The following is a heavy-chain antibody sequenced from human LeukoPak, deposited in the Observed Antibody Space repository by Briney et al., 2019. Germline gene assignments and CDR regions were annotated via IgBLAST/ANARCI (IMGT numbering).Heavy chain of an antibody. Sequence: GGSLRLSCAASGFTFSTCWMHWVRQAPGKGLVWVSRINSDGSTYYADSVKGRFTISRDNSKNTLYLQMNSLRAEDTAAYHCAKGRNEDGDAALNYWGQGTLVTVSS. CDR1: GFTFSTCW. CDR3: AKGRNEDGDAALNY. D-gene: IGHD4-17*01. CDR2: INSDGST. V-gene: IGHV3-74*01. J-gene: IGHJ4*02.